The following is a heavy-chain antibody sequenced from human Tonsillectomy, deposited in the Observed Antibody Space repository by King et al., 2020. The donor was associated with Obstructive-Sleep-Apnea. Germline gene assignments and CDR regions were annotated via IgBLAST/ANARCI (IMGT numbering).Heavy chain of an antibody. V-gene: IGHV4-59*08. J-gene: IGHJ4*02. CDR1: GGSISSYY. D-gene: IGHD1-26*01. CDR2: IYNSGST. Sequence: LQLQESGPGLVKPSETLSLTCTVSGGSISSYYWTWIRQPPGKGLEWIGYIYNSGSTNYNPSLKRRVTISIETSKNQFSLKLSSVTAADTAMYYCARTYGGFGGRYDVRRAFDYWGQGTLVTVSS. CDR3: ARTYGGFGGRYDVRRAFDY.